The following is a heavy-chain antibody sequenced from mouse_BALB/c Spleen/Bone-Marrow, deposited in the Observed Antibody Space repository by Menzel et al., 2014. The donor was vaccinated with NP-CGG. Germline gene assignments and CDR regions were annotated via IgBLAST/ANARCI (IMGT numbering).Heavy chain of an antibody. CDR2: ISYSGST. Sequence: EVKLLESGPSLVKPSQTLSLTCSVTGDSITSGYWNWIRKFPGNKLEYMGYISYSGSTYYNPSLKSRISITRDTSKNQYYLHLNSVTTEDTATYYCARYEGPSRAMDYWGQGTSVTVSS. CDR3: ARYEGPSRAMDY. V-gene: IGHV3-8*02. J-gene: IGHJ4*01. CDR1: GDSITSGY.